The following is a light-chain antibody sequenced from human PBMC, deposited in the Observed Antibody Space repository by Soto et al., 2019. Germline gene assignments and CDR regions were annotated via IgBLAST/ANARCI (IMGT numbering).Light chain of an antibody. J-gene: IGLJ1*01. CDR2: EVT. V-gene: IGLV2-14*01. CDR3: FSYTTASIYI. CDR1: TSDIAGYNY. Sequence: QSVLAQPASVSGSPGQSITISCTGTTSDIAGYNYVSWYQQHPGKAPKLLIYEVTSRASGVSHRFSGSKSGNTASLTISGLQAEDEAEYYCFSYTTASIYIYGTSTKVT.